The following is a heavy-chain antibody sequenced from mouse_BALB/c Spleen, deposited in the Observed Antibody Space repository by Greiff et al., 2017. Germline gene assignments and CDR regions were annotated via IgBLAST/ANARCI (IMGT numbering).Heavy chain of an antibody. Sequence: VQVVESGPGLVAPSQSLSITCTVSGFSLTGYGVNWVRQPPGKGLEWLGMIWGDGSTDYNSALKSRLSISKDNSKSQVFLKMNSLQTDDTARYYCARGYYYGSRGYYFDYWGQGTTLTVSS. CDR3: ARGYYYGSRGYYFDY. V-gene: IGHV2-6-7*01. CDR2: IWGDGST. J-gene: IGHJ2*01. D-gene: IGHD1-1*01. CDR1: GFSLTGYG.